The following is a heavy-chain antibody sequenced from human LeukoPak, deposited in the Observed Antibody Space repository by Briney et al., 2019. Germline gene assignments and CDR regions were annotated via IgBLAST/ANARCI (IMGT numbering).Heavy chain of an antibody. V-gene: IGHV4-39*01. J-gene: IGHJ6*03. CDR3: ARRDCSGGSCYSRYYYYYMDV. Sequence: PSETLSLTCTVSGGSLSSSSYYWGWIRQPPGKGLEWIGSINYSGSTYYNPSRKSRVTISVDTSKNQFSLKLSSVTAADTAVYYCARRDCSGGSCYSRYYYYYMDVWGKGTTVTASS. CDR1: GGSLSSSSYY. D-gene: IGHD2-15*01. CDR2: INYSGST.